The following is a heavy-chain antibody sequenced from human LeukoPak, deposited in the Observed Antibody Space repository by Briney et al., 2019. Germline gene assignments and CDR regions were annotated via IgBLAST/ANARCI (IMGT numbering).Heavy chain of an antibody. Sequence: GASVKVSCKASGYTFTSYYMHWVRQAPGRGLEWMGIINPSGGSTSYAQKFQGRVTMTRDTSTSTVYMELSSLRSEDTAVYYCARDYGDYVFAMRDGMDVWGQGTTVTVSS. J-gene: IGHJ6*02. CDR2: INPSGGST. D-gene: IGHD4-17*01. CDR1: GYTFTSYY. V-gene: IGHV1-46*01. CDR3: ARDYGDYVFAMRDGMDV.